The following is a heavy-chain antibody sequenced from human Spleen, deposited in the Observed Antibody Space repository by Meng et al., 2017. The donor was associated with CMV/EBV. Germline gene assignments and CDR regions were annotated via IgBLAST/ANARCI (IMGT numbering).Heavy chain of an antibody. D-gene: IGHD5-24*01. V-gene: IGHV1-2*02. CDR3: ARVVDMVTIDFGY. J-gene: IGHJ4*02. CDR1: GYTFTDYY. CDR2: INPHSGVT. Sequence: KASGYTFTDYYMHWVRQAPGQGLEYMGWINPHSGVTNYVQKFQGRVTMTRDTSISTVYMELNRLRSDDTAMYYCARVVDMVTIDFGYWGQGTLVTVSS.